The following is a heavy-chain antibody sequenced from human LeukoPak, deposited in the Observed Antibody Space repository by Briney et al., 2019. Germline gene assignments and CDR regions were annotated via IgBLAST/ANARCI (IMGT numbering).Heavy chain of an antibody. CDR2: ISYDGSNK. CDR3: ARSGITMVRDYYYMDV. Sequence: GGSLRLSCAASGFTFSSYAMHWVRQAPGKGLEWVAVISYDGSNKYYADSVKGRFTISRDNSKNTLYLQMDSLRAEDTAVYYCARSGITMVRDYYYMDVWGKGTTVTASS. J-gene: IGHJ6*03. V-gene: IGHV3-30*04. CDR1: GFTFSSYA. D-gene: IGHD3-10*01.